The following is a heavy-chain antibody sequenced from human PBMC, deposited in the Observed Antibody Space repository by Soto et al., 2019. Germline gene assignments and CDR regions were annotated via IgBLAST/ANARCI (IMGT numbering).Heavy chain of an antibody. V-gene: IGHV4-59*01. CDR2: IYYSGST. D-gene: IGHD3-10*01. CDR3: ATNGRDYGSGSYPFDP. CDR1: GGSISSYY. Sequence: LALTCTVSGGSISSYYWSWIRQPPGKGLEWIGYIYYSGSTNYNPSLKSRVTISVDTSKNQFSLKLSSVTAADTAVYYCATNGRDYGSGSYPFDPWGQGTLVTVSS. J-gene: IGHJ5*02.